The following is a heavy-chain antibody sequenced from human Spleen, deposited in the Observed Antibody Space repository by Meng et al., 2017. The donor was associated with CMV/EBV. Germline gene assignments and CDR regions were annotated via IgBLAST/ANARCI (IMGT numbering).Heavy chain of an antibody. D-gene: IGHD2-21*01. CDR2: IYYSGST. J-gene: IGHJ4*02. CDR3: ARDSPWADY. V-gene: IGHV4-30-4*08. Sequence: QVQAQGSGPGLLTPSQTRSLTCTVSGGSSSSGDYYWSWLRQPPGKGLEWIGYIYYSGSTYYNPSLKSRVTISVDTSKNQFSLKLSSVTAADTAVYYCARDSPWADYWGQGTLVTVSS. CDR1: GGSSSSGDYY.